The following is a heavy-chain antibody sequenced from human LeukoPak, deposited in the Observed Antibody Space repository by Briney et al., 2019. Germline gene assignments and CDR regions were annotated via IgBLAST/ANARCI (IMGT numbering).Heavy chain of an antibody. CDR3: ARRNYDSSGYRDYFDY. CDR1: DGSISSYY. D-gene: IGHD3-22*01. V-gene: IGHV4-59*08. CDR2: IYYSGST. J-gene: IGHJ4*02. Sequence: SETLSLTCTVSDGSISSYYWSWIRQPPGKGLEWIGYIYYSGSTNYNPSLKSRVTISVDTSKNQFSLKLSSVTAADTAVYYCARRNYDSSGYRDYFDYWGQGTLVTVSS.